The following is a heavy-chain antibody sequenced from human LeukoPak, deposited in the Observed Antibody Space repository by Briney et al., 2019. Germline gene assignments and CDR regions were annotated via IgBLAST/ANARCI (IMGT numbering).Heavy chain of an antibody. CDR1: GYSFTSYW. D-gene: IGHD4-17*01. Sequence: KISCKGSGYSFTSYWIGWVRQMPGKGLEGMGIIYPGDSDTRYSPSFQGQVTISADKSISTAYLQWSSLKASDTAMYYCARRRATVTTVANWFDPWGQGTLVTVSS. J-gene: IGHJ5*02. V-gene: IGHV5-51*01. CDR2: IYPGDSDT. CDR3: ARRRATVTTVANWFDP.